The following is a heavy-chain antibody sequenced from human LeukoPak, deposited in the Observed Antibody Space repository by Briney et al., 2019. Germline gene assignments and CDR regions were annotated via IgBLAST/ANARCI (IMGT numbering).Heavy chain of an antibody. Sequence: GGSLRLSCAASGFTFSSYSMNWVRQAPGKGLEWVSYISSSSSYTNYADSVKGRFTISRDNAKNSLYLQMNSLRAEGTAVYYCAREVKAVPGDESFDYWGQGTLVTVSS. J-gene: IGHJ4*02. V-gene: IGHV3-21*05. CDR3: AREVKAVPGDESFDY. CDR2: ISSSSSYT. CDR1: GFTFSSYS. D-gene: IGHD6-19*01.